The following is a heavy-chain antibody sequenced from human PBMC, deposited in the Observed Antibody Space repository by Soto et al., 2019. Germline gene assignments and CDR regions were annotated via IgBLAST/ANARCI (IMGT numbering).Heavy chain of an antibody. CDR1: GYTFTSYG. V-gene: IGHV1-18*04. CDR2: ISAYNGNT. Sequence: QVQLVQSGAEVKKPGASVKVSCRASGYTFTSYGISWVRQAPGQGLEWMGWISAYNGNTNYAQKLQGRVTMTTDTSTSTAYMELRSLRSDDTAVYYCARRASGSQFNYYYGMDVWGQGTTVTVSS. CDR3: ARRASGSQFNYYYGMDV. D-gene: IGHD1-26*01. J-gene: IGHJ6*02.